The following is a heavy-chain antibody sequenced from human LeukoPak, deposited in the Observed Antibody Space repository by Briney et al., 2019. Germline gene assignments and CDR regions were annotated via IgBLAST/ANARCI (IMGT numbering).Heavy chain of an antibody. D-gene: IGHD2-2*01. CDR1: GFTFSTYW. V-gene: IGHV3-48*01. J-gene: IGHJ4*02. Sequence: PGGSLRLSCAASGFTFSTYWMTWVRQAPGKGLEWVSYISSSSSTIYYADSVKGRFTISRDNAKNSLYLQMNSLRAEDTAVYYCARDGPGGDIVVVPAATLVLWDYWGQGTLVTVSS. CDR3: ARDGPGGDIVVVPAATLVLWDY. CDR2: ISSSSSTI.